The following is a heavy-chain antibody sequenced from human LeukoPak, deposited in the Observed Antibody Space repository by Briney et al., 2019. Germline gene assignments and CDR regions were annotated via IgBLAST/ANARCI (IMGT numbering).Heavy chain of an antibody. CDR1: GGSISSSSYY. Sequence: SETRSLTCTVSGGSISSSSYYWGWIRQPPGKGLEWIGSIYYSGSTYYNPSLKSRVTISVDTPKNQFSLKLSSVTAADTAVYYCARHVVVVAATRYNWFDPWGQGTLVTVSS. V-gene: IGHV4-39*01. CDR2: IYYSGST. D-gene: IGHD2-15*01. J-gene: IGHJ5*02. CDR3: ARHVVVVAATRYNWFDP.